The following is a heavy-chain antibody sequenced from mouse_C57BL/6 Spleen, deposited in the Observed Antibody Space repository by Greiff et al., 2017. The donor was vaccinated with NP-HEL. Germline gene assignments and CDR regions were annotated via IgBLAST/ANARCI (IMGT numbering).Heavy chain of an antibody. V-gene: IGHV1-80*01. J-gene: IGHJ4*01. CDR2: IYPGDGDT. CDR1: GYAFSSYW. CDR3: ARGEYDGNYLYYAMDY. Sequence: QVQLQQSGAELVKPGASVKISCKASGYAFSSYWMNWVKQRPGKGLEWIGQIYPGDGDTNYNGKFKGKATLTADKSSSTAYMQLSSLTSEDSAVYFCARGEYDGNYLYYAMDYWGQGTSVTVSS. D-gene: IGHD2-3*01.